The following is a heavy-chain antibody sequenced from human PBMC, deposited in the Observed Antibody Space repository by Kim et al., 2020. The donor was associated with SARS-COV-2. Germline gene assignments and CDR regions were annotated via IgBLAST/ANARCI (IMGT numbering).Heavy chain of an antibody. Sequence: ADSMKGRYPITGDNAKTSLYLQMNSLRAEDTAVYYCAAEPNIAAAGIDYWGQGTLVTVSS. J-gene: IGHJ4*02. V-gene: IGHV3-21*01. D-gene: IGHD6-13*01. CDR3: AAEPNIAAAGIDY.